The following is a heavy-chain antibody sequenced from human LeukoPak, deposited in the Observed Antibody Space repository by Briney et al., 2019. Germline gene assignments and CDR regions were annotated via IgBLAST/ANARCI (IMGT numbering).Heavy chain of an antibody. V-gene: IGHV3-21*04. Sequence: GGSLRLSCAASGFTFSSYSMNWVRQAPGKGLEWVSSISSSSSYIYYADSVKGRFTISRDNAKNSLYLQMNSLRAEDAALYYCAKALDYGSGSYPFDYWGQGTLVTVSS. CDR3: AKALDYGSGSYPFDY. D-gene: IGHD3-10*01. J-gene: IGHJ4*02. CDR1: GFTFSSYS. CDR2: ISSSSSYI.